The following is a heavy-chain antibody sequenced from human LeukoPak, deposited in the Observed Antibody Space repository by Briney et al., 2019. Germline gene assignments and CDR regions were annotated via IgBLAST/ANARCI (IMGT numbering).Heavy chain of an antibody. J-gene: IGHJ4*02. Sequence: ASVKVSCKASGYTFTSYDINWVRQATGQGLEWMGWMNPNSGNTGYAQKFQGRVTITRNTSISTAYMELSSLRSEDTAVYYCASGTFYGDYRGFDYWGQGTLVTVSS. D-gene: IGHD4-17*01. CDR1: GYTFTSYD. CDR3: ASGTFYGDYRGFDY. CDR2: MNPNSGNT. V-gene: IGHV1-8*03.